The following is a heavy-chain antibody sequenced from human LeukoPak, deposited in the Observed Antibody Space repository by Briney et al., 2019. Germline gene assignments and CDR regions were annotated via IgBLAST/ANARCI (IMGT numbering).Heavy chain of an antibody. V-gene: IGHV3-23*01. J-gene: IGHJ3*02. D-gene: IGHD2-21*02. Sequence: QAGGSLRLSCAASGFTFSSYAMSWVRQAPGKGLEWVSAISGSGGSTYYADSVKGRFTISRDNSKNTLYLQMDSLRAGDTAIYYCAKARIVVVTADAFDIWGRGTMVTVSS. CDR1: GFTFSSYA. CDR3: AKARIVVVTADAFDI. CDR2: ISGSGGST.